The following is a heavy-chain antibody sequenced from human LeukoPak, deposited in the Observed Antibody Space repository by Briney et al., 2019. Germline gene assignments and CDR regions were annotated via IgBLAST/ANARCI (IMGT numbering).Heavy chain of an antibody. D-gene: IGHD2-2*02. V-gene: IGHV1-18*01. CDR1: GYTFTSYG. Sequence: GASVKVSCKASGYTFTSYGISWVRQAPGQGLEWMRWISAYTGNTNYAQKLQGRVTMTTDTSTSTAYMELRSLRSDDTAVYYCARALYCSSTSCYTVHWYFDLWGRGTLVTVSS. CDR2: ISAYTGNT. J-gene: IGHJ2*01. CDR3: ARALYCSSTSCYTVHWYFDL.